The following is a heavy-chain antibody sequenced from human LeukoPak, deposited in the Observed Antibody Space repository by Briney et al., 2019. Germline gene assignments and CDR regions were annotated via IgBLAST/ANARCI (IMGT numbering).Heavy chain of an antibody. CDR2: IEQDGSEK. V-gene: IGHV3-7*01. J-gene: IGHJ6*03. CDR1: GFTFSDYY. Sequence: GGSLRLSCAASGFTFSDYYMSWIRQAPGQGLEWVANIEQDGSEKYYVDSVKGRFTTSRDNGKNSLYLQMNSLRAEDTAVYYCARAEGDYYYYFYMDVWGKGTTVTVSS. CDR3: ARAEGDYYYYFYMDV.